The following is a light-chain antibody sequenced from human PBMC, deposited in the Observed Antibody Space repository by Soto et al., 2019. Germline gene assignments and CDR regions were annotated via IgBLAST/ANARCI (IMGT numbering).Light chain of an antibody. J-gene: IGKJ1*01. Sequence: EIVLTQSPGTLSLSPGERATLSCRASQSVSSNYLAWYQQKPGQAPRLLIYGASSRATGIPDRFSGSGSGTDFTLNITRLEPEDFAVYYCQQYGSSPWTFGQGTTVEIK. V-gene: IGKV3-20*01. CDR1: QSVSSNY. CDR3: QQYGSSPWT. CDR2: GAS.